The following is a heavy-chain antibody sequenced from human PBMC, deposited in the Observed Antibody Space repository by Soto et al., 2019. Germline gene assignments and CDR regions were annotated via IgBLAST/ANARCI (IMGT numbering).Heavy chain of an antibody. D-gene: IGHD2-2*02. V-gene: IGHV1-69*13. CDR1: GGTFSSYA. Sequence: GASVKVSCKASGGTFSSYAISWVRQAPGQGLEWMGGIIPIFGTANYARKFQGRVTITADESTSTAYMELSSLRSEDTAVYYCARDLGPDRGYCSSTSCYTGWFDPWGQGTLVTVSS. CDR2: IIPIFGTA. CDR3: ARDLGPDRGYCSSTSCYTGWFDP. J-gene: IGHJ5*02.